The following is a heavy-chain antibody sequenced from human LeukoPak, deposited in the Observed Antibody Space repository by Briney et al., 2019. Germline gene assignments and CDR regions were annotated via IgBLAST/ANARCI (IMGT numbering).Heavy chain of an antibody. D-gene: IGHD3-10*01. CDR3: ARRRGDWKIGQWVKPRAFDI. J-gene: IGHJ3*02. V-gene: IGHV1-46*01. Sequence: ASVEVSCKASGYTFTSYYMHWVRQAPGQGLEWMGIINPSGGSTSYAQKFQGRVTMTRDTSTSTVYMELSSLRSEDTAVYYCARRRGDWKIGQWVKPRAFDIWGQGTMVTVSS. CDR1: GYTFTSYY. CDR2: INPSGGST.